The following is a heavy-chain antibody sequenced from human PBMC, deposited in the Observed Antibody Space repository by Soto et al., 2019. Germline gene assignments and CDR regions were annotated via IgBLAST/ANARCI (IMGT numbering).Heavy chain of an antibody. J-gene: IGHJ6*02. CDR3: ARSMGRGLRFLEWLLLYGMDV. V-gene: IGHV1-46*03. CDR2: INPSGGST. CDR1: GYTFTSYY. D-gene: IGHD3-3*01. Sequence: ASVKVSCKASGYTFTSYYMHWVRQAPGQGLEWMGIINPSGGSTSYAQKFQGRVTMTRDTSTSTVYMELSSLRSEDTAVYYCARSMGRGLRFLEWLLLYGMDVWGQGTTVTVSS.